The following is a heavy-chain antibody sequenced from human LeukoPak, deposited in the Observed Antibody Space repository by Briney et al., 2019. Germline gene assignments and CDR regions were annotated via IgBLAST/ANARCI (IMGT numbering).Heavy chain of an antibody. CDR1: GGSISSSSYY. CDR2: IYYSGST. D-gene: IGHD2-2*02. J-gene: IGHJ5*02. CDR3: ARVSSTSCYIGGWFDP. V-gene: IGHV4-39*07. Sequence: HPSETLSLTCTVSGGSISSSSYYWGWIRQPPGKGLEWIGSIYYSGSTYYNPSLKSRVTISVDTSKNQFSLKLSSVTAADTAVYYCARVSSTSCYIGGWFDPWGQGTLVTVSS.